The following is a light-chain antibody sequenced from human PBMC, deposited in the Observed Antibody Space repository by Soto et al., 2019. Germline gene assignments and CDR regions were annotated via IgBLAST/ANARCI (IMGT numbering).Light chain of an antibody. Sequence: EVVLPQSPATLSVSPGDRATLSCRASQYIGSAVAWYHQRSGQAPRLLIFDASISVPTTPARFSGSVSGTEFTLTISSLESEDFAVYFWQQYGDRPRTFGQGTKVEIK. J-gene: IGKJ1*01. CDR1: QYIGSA. CDR2: DAS. CDR3: QQYGDRPRT. V-gene: IGKV3-15*01.